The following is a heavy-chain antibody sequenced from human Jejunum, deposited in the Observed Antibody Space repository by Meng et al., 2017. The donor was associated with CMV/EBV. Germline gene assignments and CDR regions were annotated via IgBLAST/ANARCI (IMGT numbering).Heavy chain of an antibody. CDR2: VPSNPSLI. Sequence: TVDDYALQSLRPAPAPVVEVVSSVPSNPSLIVCAGSVKVRFTLSRDNAKNSLYRQRNSLRAEDTALYYCAKVDSSYYYYYYGMDVWGQGTTVTVSS. J-gene: IGHJ6*02. D-gene: IGHD6-6*01. CDR1: TVDDYA. V-gene: IGHV3-9*01. CDR3: AKVDSSYYYYYYGMDV.